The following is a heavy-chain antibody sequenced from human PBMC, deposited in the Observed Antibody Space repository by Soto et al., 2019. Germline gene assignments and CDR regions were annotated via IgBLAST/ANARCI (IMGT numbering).Heavy chain of an antibody. D-gene: IGHD3-10*01. Sequence: ASVKVSCKASGGTFSSNAISWVRQAPGQGLEWMGGIIPMFGTANYAQKFQGRVTITADESTSTVYMELSSLRSEDTAVYYCARAYYYGSGSWAYHYAFDIWGQGTMVTVSS. V-gene: IGHV1-69*13. CDR1: GGTFSSNA. CDR3: ARAYYYGSGSWAYHYAFDI. CDR2: IIPMFGTA. J-gene: IGHJ3*02.